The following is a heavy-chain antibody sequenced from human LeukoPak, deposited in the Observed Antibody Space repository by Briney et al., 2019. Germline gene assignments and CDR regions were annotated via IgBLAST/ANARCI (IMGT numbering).Heavy chain of an antibody. CDR2: ITATSLHI. CDR3: ARVRSVGGNPHAFNI. V-gene: IGHV3-21*01. CDR1: GFTFSSYS. Sequence: RGSLRLSCAASGFTFSSYSMNWVRQAPGKGLEWVSAITATSLHIYYADSVKGRFTISRDNAKNSLYLQMNSLRVEDTALYYCARVRSVGGNPHAFNIWGQGTMVTVSS. D-gene: IGHD4-23*01. J-gene: IGHJ3*02.